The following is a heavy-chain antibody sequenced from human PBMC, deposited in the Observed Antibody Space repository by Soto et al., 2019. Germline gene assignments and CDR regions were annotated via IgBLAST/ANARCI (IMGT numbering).Heavy chain of an antibody. CDR1: GFTFSSYS. Sequence: EVPLVESGGGLVKPGGSLRLSCAASGFTFSSYSMNWVRQAPGKGLEWVSSISSSSSYIYYADSVKGRFTISRDNAKNSLYLQMNSLRAEDTAVYYCARGDHIVVVTAIYDYWGQGTLVTVSS. CDR2: ISSSSSYI. V-gene: IGHV3-21*01. J-gene: IGHJ4*02. D-gene: IGHD2-21*02. CDR3: ARGDHIVVVTAIYDY.